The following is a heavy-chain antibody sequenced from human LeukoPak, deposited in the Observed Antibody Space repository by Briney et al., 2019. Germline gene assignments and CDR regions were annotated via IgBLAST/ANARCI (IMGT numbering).Heavy chain of an antibody. V-gene: IGHV3-53*01. CDR2: IYSGGST. CDR1: GFTVSSNY. J-gene: IGHJ5*02. CDR3: AKDYDSSGYLYNWFDP. D-gene: IGHD3-22*01. Sequence: PGGSLRLSCAASGFTVSSNYMSWVRQAPGKGLEWVSVIYSGGSTYYADSVKGRFTISRDNSKNTLYLQMNSLRAEDTAVYYCAKDYDSSGYLYNWFDPWGQGTLVTVSS.